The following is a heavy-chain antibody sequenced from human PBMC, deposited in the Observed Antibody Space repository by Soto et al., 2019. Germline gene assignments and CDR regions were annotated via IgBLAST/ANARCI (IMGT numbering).Heavy chain of an antibody. CDR2: MNPNSGNT. J-gene: IGHJ5*02. Sequence: ASVKVSCKASGYTFTSYDINWVRQATGQGLEWMGWMNPNSGNTGYAQKFQGRVTMTRNTSISTAYMELSSLRSEDTAVYYCARTTKFGELFGNWFDPWGQGTLVTVSS. V-gene: IGHV1-8*01. CDR1: GYTFTSYD. CDR3: ARTTKFGELFGNWFDP. D-gene: IGHD3-10*01.